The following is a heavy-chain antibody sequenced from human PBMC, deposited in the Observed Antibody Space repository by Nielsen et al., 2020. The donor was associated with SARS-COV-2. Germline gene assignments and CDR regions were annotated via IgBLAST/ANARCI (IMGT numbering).Heavy chain of an antibody. CDR3: ARDSYGSGSYPSYYYYGMDV. D-gene: IGHD3-10*01. J-gene: IGHJ6*02. Sequence: GESLKISCAASGFTFSSYSMNWVRQAPGKGLEWVSSISSSSSYIYYADSVKGRFTISRDNAKNSLYLQMNSLRAEDTAVYYCARDSYGSGSYPSYYYYGMDVWGQGTTVTVSS. CDR2: ISSSSSYI. V-gene: IGHV3-21*01. CDR1: GFTFSSYS.